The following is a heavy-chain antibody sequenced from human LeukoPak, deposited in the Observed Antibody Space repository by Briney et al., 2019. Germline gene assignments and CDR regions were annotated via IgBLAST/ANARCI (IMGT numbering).Heavy chain of an antibody. J-gene: IGHJ5*02. CDR1: GFPFSSYA. Sequence: QAGGSLLLSCAASGFPFSSYAMGWVRQAPGWGLGWVSAIRGSGGSTYYADSVKGRFTISRDNSKNTLYLQMNSLRAEDTAVYYCAKDSDDFWSGYYFFNWFDPWGQGTLVTVSS. CDR3: AKDSDDFWSGYYFFNWFDP. CDR2: IRGSGGST. V-gene: IGHV3-23*01. D-gene: IGHD3-3*01.